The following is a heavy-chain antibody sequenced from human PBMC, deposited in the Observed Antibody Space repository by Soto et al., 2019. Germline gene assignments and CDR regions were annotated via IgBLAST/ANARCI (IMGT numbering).Heavy chain of an antibody. D-gene: IGHD6-19*01. Sequence: SETLSLTCTVSGGSITRYFWSWIRQSPGKGLEWIIHIYSSGTINYNPSLKSRVTISRDTSKNQFSLKLRSVTAADTAKYYCARSGAGSGWLGGQGTQVTVSS. V-gene: IGHV4-59*01. CDR3: ARSGAGSGWL. J-gene: IGHJ4*02. CDR1: GGSITRYF. CDR2: IYSSGTI.